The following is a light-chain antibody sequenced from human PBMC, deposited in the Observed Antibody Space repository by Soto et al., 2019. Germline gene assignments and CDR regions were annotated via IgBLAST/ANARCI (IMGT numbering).Light chain of an antibody. J-gene: IGKJ2*01. V-gene: IGKV4-1*01. Sequence: DIVMTQSPDSLAVSLGERATINCKSSQSVLYSSNNKNYLAWYQQKPGQPPKLLIYWASTRESGVPDRFSGSGSGTDITLTISSLQAEDVAVYYCQQYYSTPSFGQGTTLEIK. CDR3: QQYYSTPS. CDR1: QSVLYSSNNKNY. CDR2: WAS.